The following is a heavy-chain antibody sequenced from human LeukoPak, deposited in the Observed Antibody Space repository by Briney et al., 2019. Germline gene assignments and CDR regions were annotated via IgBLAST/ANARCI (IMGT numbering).Heavy chain of an antibody. CDR2: IYHSGST. Sequence: SETLSLTCTVSGGSISSGGYYWSWIRQPPGKGLEWIGYIYHSGSTYYNPSLKSRVTISVDRSKNQFSLKLSSVTAADTAVYYCARDRIHSPGTFYSSGQAFDPWGQGTLVTVSS. V-gene: IGHV4-30-2*01. J-gene: IGHJ5*02. CDR1: GGSISSGGYY. D-gene: IGHD6-19*01. CDR3: ARDRIHSPGTFYSSGQAFDP.